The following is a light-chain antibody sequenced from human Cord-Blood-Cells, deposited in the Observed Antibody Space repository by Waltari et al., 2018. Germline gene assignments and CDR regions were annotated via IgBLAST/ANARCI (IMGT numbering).Light chain of an antibody. CDR1: QDISNY. Sequence: DIQMTQSPSSLSASVGDRVTITCQASQDISNYLNWNQQKPGKAPKPLIYDASNLETGVPSRFSGSGSWTDFTFTISSLQPEDIATYYCQQYDNLLITFGQGTRLEIK. CDR3: QQYDNLLIT. CDR2: DAS. V-gene: IGKV1-33*01. J-gene: IGKJ5*01.